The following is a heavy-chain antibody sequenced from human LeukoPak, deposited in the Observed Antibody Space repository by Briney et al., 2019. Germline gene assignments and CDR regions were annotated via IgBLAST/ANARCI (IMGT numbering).Heavy chain of an antibody. CDR3: ARMGSGFYPDY. Sequence: SETLSLTCAVYGGSFSGYYWSWIRQPPGKGLEWIGEINHSGSTNYNPSLKSRCTISVDTSKNQFSLKLSSVTAADTAVYYCARMGSGFYPDYWGQGTLVTVSS. V-gene: IGHV4-34*01. CDR2: INHSGST. CDR1: GGSFSGYY. J-gene: IGHJ4*02. D-gene: IGHD3-22*01.